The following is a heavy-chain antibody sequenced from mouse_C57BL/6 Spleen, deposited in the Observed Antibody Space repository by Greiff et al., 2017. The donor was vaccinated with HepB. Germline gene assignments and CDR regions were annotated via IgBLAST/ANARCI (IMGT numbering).Heavy chain of an antibody. V-gene: IGHV1-55*01. CDR3: ARCPQGYYAMDY. CDR2: IYPGSGST. Sequence: QVQLKQPGAELVKPGASVKMSCKASGYTFTSYWITWVKQRPGQGLEWIGDIYPGSGSTNYNEKFKSKATLTVDTSSSTAYMQLSSLTSEDSAVYYCARCPQGYYAMDYWGQGTSVTVSS. J-gene: IGHJ4*01. CDR1: GYTFTSYW. D-gene: IGHD3-1*01.